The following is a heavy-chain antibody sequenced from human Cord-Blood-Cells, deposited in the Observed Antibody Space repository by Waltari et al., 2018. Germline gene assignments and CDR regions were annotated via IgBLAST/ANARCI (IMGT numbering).Heavy chain of an antibody. J-gene: IGHJ3*02. CDR3: ARSPKRGSSSSGAFDI. V-gene: IGHV4-34*01. Sequence: QVQLQQWGAGLLKPSETLSLTCAVSGGSFSGYYWIWIRPPPGKGLEWIGEINHSGSTNYNPSLKSRVTISVDTSKNQFSLKLSSVTAADTAVYYCARSPKRGSSSSGAFDIWGQGTMVTVSS. CDR2: INHSGST. CDR1: GGSFSGYY. D-gene: IGHD6-6*01.